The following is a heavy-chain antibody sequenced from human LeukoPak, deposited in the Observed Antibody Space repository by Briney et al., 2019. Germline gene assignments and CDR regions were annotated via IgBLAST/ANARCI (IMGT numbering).Heavy chain of an antibody. CDR1: GFIFSNYW. CDR3: ARATSF. Sequence: PGGSLRLSCVASGFIFSNYWMSWVRQVPGKGLEWVSLIYSGGNTYYADSVKGRFTISRDDSKNTLYLQMNSLRVEDTAVYYCARATSFWGQGTLVTVSS. J-gene: IGHJ4*02. CDR2: IYSGGNT. V-gene: IGHV3-66*01.